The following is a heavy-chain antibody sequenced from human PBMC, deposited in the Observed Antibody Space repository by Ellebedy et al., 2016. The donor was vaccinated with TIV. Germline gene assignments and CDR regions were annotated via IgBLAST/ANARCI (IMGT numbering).Heavy chain of an antibody. CDR3: ARDMGHCTTTSCFGFDS. D-gene: IGHD2-2*01. CDR1: GFTLSDYA. CDR2: ISDDGTNK. V-gene: IGHV3-30*04. J-gene: IGHJ4*02. Sequence: GESLKISCAASGFTLSDYAMHWVRQAPGKGLEWVAVISDDGTNKFYAESVKGRFTFSRDNSKNTLYLEMNRLRAKDTAVYYCARDMGHCTTTSCFGFDSWGQGTLVSVSS.